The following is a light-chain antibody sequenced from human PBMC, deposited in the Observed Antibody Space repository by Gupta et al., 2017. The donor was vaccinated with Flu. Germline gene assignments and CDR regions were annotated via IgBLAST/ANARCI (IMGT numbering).Light chain of an antibody. J-gene: IGKJ4*01. CDR1: QSLLHSNGYNY. CDR3: MQALQRGLT. Sequence: VTPGEPASISCRSSQSLLHSNGYNYLDWYLQKPGQSPQLLIYLGSNRASGVPDRFSGSGSGTDFTLKISRVEAEDVGVYYCMQALQRGLTFGGATKVEIK. V-gene: IGKV2-28*01. CDR2: LGS.